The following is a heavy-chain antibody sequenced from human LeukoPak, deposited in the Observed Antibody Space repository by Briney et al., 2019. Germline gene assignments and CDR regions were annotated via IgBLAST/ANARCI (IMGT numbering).Heavy chain of an antibody. V-gene: IGHV1-18*01. J-gene: IGHJ5*01. CDR1: GYTFTSYD. CDR3: ARGGINWFDS. Sequence: GASVKVSCKASGYTFTSYDINWVRQAPGQGLEWMGWISPNSGGTNYAQKFQGRVTMTTDTSTTTAYMELRSLRSDDTAVYYCARGGINWFDSWGQGTLVTVSS. CDR2: ISPNSGGT.